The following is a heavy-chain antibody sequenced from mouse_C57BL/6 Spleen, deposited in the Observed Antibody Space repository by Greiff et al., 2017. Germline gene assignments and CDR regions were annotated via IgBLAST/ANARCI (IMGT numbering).Heavy chain of an antibody. V-gene: IGHV1-59*01. CDR1: GYTFTSYW. J-gene: IGHJ4*01. CDR2: IDPSDSYT. Sequence: QVQLQQPGAELVRPGTSVKLSCKASGYTFTSYWMHWVKQRPGQGLEWIGVIDPSDSYTNYNQTFKGKATLTVDTSSSTAYLPLSSLTSEDSACYNCERGPDGGDYWGQGTSVTVSS. CDR3: ERGPDGGDY.